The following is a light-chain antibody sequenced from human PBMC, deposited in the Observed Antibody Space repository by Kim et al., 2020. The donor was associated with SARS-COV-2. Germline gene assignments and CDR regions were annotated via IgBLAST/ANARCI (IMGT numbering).Light chain of an antibody. J-gene: IGLJ3*02. CDR3: AAWDDSLNGWV. CDR1: SANIRSNT. Sequence: TQPPSASGTPGQRVTISCSGSSANIRSNTVNWYQQLPGTAPKLLIYSNDQRPSGVPARFSGSKSGTSASLAISGLQSEDEADYYCAAWDDSLNGWVFGGGTQLTVL. CDR2: SND. V-gene: IGLV1-44*01.